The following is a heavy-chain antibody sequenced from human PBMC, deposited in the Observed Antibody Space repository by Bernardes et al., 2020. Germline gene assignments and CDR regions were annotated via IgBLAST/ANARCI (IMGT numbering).Heavy chain of an antibody. D-gene: IGHD3-3*01. CDR3: ARDLRNHDFWSGPEY. V-gene: IGHV1-18*01. Sequence: ASMKVSCKASGYTFNNYGISWVRQAPGQGLEWMAWISAYNGNTKFAQKFQGRVSMTTDTSTGTAYMELRDLISDDTAVYYCARDLRNHDFWSGPEYWGQGTLVTVSS. CDR2: ISAYNGNT. J-gene: IGHJ4*02. CDR1: GYTFNNYG.